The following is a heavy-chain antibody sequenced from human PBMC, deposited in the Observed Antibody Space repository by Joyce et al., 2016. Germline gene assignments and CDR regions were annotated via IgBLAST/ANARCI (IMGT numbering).Heavy chain of an antibody. V-gene: IGHV5-51*01. Sequence: EVQLVQSGAEVKKPGESLKISCRGSGYNFMDYWIGWVRQMPGKGLEWMGIIYPGDADTRYSPSFQGQVTSSADKSVTTAYLQWSSLKASDTAMYYCARLPGTENTGLDYWGQGTLVTVSS. CDR1: GYNFMDYW. CDR3: ARLPGTENTGLDY. D-gene: IGHD3-10*01. CDR2: IYPGDADT. J-gene: IGHJ4*02.